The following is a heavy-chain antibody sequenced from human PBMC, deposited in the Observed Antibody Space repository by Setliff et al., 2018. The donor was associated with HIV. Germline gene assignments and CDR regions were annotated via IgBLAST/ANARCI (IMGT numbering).Heavy chain of an antibody. CDR2: VSYSGST. CDR3: AREVNWADY. V-gene: IGHV4-38-2*02. CDR1: GYSISSGYY. Sequence: PSETLSLTCTVSGYSISSGYYWGWIRQPPGKGLEWIGYVSYSGSTNYNPSLKSRVTISVDTSKNQFSLKLSSVTAADTAVYYCAREVNWADYWGQGTLVTVSS. D-gene: IGHD7-27*01. J-gene: IGHJ4*02.